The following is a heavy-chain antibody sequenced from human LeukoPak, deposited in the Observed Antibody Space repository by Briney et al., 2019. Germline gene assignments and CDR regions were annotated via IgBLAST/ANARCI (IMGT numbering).Heavy chain of an antibody. CDR1: GFTFSSYS. J-gene: IGHJ3*02. D-gene: IGHD1-26*01. CDR3: ARDRSGSSVSRGSDAFDI. V-gene: IGHV3-21*06. Sequence: GGSLRLSCAASGFTFSSYSMNWVRQAPGKGLEWVSSISSSSSYIYYADSVKGRFTISRDNAKNSVYLQMNSLRAEDTAVYFCARDRSGSSVSRGSDAFDIWGQGTMVTVSS. CDR2: ISSSSSYI.